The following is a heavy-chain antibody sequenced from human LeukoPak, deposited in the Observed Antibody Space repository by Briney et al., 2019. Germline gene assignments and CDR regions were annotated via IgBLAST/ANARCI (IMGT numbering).Heavy chain of an antibody. CDR1: GFTFSSYA. D-gene: IGHD6-13*01. CDR3: AKDRGAAAGPYYFDY. Sequence: GGSLRLSCAASGFTFSSYAMSWVRQAPGKGLEWVSAISGSGGSTYHADSVKGRFTISRDNSKTTVYLQMNSLRADDTAVYYCAKDRGAAAGPYYFDYWGQGTLVTVSA. J-gene: IGHJ4*02. CDR2: ISGSGGST. V-gene: IGHV3-23*01.